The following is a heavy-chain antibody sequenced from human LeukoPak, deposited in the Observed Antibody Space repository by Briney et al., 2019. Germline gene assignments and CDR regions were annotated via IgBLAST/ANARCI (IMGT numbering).Heavy chain of an antibody. CDR3: ARVGKDSSSWQYYFDY. D-gene: IGHD6-13*01. CDR2: ICYSGST. V-gene: IGHV4-59*01. Sequence: SETLSLTCTVSGGSISSYYWSWIRQPPGKGLEWIGYICYSGSTNYNPSLKSRVTISVDTSKNQFSLKLSSVTAADTAVYYCARVGKDSSSWQYYFDYWGQGTLVTVSS. J-gene: IGHJ4*02. CDR1: GGSISSYY.